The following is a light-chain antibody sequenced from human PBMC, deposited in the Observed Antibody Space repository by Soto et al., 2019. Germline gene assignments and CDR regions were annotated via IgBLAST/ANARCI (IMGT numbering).Light chain of an antibody. CDR3: ASWDDSLNRPV. J-gene: IGLJ3*02. V-gene: IGLV1-44*01. CDR2: TNN. Sequence: QSVVTQPPSVSGTPGQRVTISCSGSSSNIEANSVNWYQHLPGTAPKLLIHTNNQRPSGVPDQFSGSKSGASASLAISGLQSDDESDYYCASWDDSLNRPVFGGGTKLTVL. CDR1: SSNIEANS.